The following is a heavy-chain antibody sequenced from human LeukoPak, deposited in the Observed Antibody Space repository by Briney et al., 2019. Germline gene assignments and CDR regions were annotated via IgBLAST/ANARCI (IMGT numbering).Heavy chain of an antibody. V-gene: IGHV3-23*01. CDR3: AKSRSGSANWALRIFDN. Sequence: GGSLRLSCAVSGFAFGSEAMSWVRQSPARGLEWVASISPGGGTTYYADYVKGRFTISRDNSNNSLFVQMNSLRVEDTAVYFCAKSRSGSANWALRIFDNWGQGTLVTVSS. D-gene: IGHD1-1*01. CDR2: ISPGGGTT. CDR1: GFAFGSEA. J-gene: IGHJ4*02.